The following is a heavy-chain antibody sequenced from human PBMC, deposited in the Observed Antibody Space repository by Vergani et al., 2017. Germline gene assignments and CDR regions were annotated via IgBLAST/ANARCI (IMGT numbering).Heavy chain of an antibody. V-gene: IGHV3-74*01. Sequence: EVQLVESGGGLVQPGGSLRLSCEASGGFSLSSYWIHWVRQAPGKGLMWVSRINGDGSSTSYADSVKGRFTISRDNAKNTLYLQMNSLRAEDTAVYYCARARFLGPQELVYWGQGTLVTVSS. CDR1: GGFSLSSYW. CDR3: ARARFLGPQELVY. J-gene: IGHJ4*02. D-gene: IGHD3-10*01. CDR2: INGDGSST.